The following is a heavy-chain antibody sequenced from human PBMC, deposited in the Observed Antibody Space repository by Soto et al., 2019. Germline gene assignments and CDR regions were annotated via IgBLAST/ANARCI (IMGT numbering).Heavy chain of an antibody. CDR3: ARKTDGYNPFDD. Sequence: QVQLQESGPRLVKPSDTLSLSCAVSGYSISSSNWWGWIRQPPGKGLEWIGYNYYSGRTHFNPSLKSRVTMSVDTSKNQFSLKLSSVTAVDTAMYYCARKTDGYNPFDDWGQGTPVTVSS. CDR1: GYSISSSNW. CDR2: NYYSGRT. D-gene: IGHD5-18*01. V-gene: IGHV4-28*01. J-gene: IGHJ4*02.